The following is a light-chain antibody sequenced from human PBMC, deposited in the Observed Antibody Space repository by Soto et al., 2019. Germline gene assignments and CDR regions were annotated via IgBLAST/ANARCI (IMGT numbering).Light chain of an antibody. Sequence: DIQMTQSPSSLSASVGDRVAITCRASQSITNYLNWYQQKPGKAPKLLMYAISTLQRRVPSRFCGGGSGTEFILTISSLQPDDFGTDYCQHSYSTQYTFGQGTKVDIK. CDR2: AIS. CDR3: QHSYSTQYT. J-gene: IGKJ2*01. CDR1: QSITNY. V-gene: IGKV1-39*01.